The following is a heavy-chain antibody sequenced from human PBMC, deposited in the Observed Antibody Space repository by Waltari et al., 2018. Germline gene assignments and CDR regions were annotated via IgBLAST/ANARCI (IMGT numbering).Heavy chain of an antibody. V-gene: IGHV4-34*02. Sequence: QVQLQQWGAGLLKPPYTLSITCDDSGGSLRRSHWTGIRQPPGKGLEWIGEINDSGRSTYNPSLGSRVTVSIDTSNNQFSLRVRSVTAADTAVYYCARVFGYYYYYMDVWGKGTTVTISS. J-gene: IGHJ6*03. CDR3: ARVFGYYYYYMDV. CDR2: INDSGRS. CDR1: GGSLRRSH. D-gene: IGHD3-3*01.